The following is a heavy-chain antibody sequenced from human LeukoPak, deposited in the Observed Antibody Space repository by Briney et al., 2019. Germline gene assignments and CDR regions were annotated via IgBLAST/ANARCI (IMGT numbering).Heavy chain of an antibody. CDR1: GFTFSSYS. V-gene: IGHV3-48*02. J-gene: IGHJ3*01. CDR2: ISSSSSTI. CDR3: ARTYYYDSSGYRPDDAFDL. D-gene: IGHD3-22*01. Sequence: GGSLRLSCAASGFTFSSYSMNWVRQAPGKGLEWVSYISSSSSTIYYADSVKGRFTISRDNAKNSLYLQMNSLRDEDTAVYYCARTYYYDSSGYRPDDAFDLWGQGTMVTVSS.